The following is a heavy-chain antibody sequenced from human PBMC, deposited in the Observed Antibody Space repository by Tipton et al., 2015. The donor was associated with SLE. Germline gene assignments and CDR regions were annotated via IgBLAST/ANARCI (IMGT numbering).Heavy chain of an antibody. V-gene: IGHV3-7*04. D-gene: IGHD1-7*01. CDR2: IKKDGSQK. CDR1: GFTSSNYW. CDR3: VGGNFNYEDAVDV. J-gene: IGHJ3*01. Sequence: SLRLSCAASGFTSSNYWMTWVRQAPGKGLEWVANIKKDGSQKFYVDSVKGRFTISRDNAKNSLSLQMNSLRAEDTVVYYCVGGNFNYEDAVDVWGRGTMVTVSS.